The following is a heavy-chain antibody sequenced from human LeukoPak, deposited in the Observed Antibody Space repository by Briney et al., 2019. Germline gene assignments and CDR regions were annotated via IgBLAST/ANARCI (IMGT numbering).Heavy chain of an antibody. V-gene: IGHV3-7*01. D-gene: IGHD1-14*01. CDR2: INQGGSDK. J-gene: IGHJ4*02. Sequence: GGSLRVSCAASGFTFSGHWMSWVRQGPGKRLEWVANINQGGSDKYYVDSVKGRFTISRDNANNLLYLQMNTLRGEDTAVYYCTRDRSRAEDDWGQGTLVTVSS. CDR1: GFTFSGHW. CDR3: TRDRSRAEDD.